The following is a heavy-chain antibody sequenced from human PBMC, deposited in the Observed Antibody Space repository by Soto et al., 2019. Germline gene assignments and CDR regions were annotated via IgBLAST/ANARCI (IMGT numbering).Heavy chain of an antibody. CDR1: GFSLSTRGVG. Sequence: QITLKYAGPTLVNPKQPLTLNCTFSGFSLSTRGVGVGWIRKPPGKALEWLAVIYWDDYKPYSPFLKSRLTITQDTSKNQVVLTMTNMDPVDTATYGWAHKGYGEYPLDYGGQGTLRTVSS. CDR3: AHKGYGEYPLDY. V-gene: IGHV2-5*02. J-gene: IGHJ4*02. CDR2: IYWDDYK. D-gene: IGHD4-17*01.